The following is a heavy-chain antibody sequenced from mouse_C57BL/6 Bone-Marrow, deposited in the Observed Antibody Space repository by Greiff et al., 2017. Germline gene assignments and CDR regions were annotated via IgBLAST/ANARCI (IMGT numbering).Heavy chain of an antibody. CDR3: ASYYYGCFDY. J-gene: IGHJ2*01. CDR2: IYPGGGYT. Sequence: VQLQQSGAELVRPGTSVKMSCKASGYTFTNYWIGWAKQRPGHGLEWIGDIYPGGGYTNYNEKFKGKATLTADKSSSTAYMQFSSLTSEDSAISYCASYYYGCFDYWGQGTTLTVSS. D-gene: IGHD1-1*01. V-gene: IGHV1-63*01. CDR1: GYTFTNYW.